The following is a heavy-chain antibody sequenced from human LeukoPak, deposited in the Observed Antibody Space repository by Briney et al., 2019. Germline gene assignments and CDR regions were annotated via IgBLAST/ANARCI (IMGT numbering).Heavy chain of an antibody. CDR1: GFTFSNYW. Sequence: GGSLRLSCEGSGFTFSNYWMSWVRQAPGKGLEWVANIQQHGSETYYGDSVKGRFTISRDNSKNTLYLQMNSLRAEDTAVYYCARDKGAYYDSSGYYYQHWGQGTLVTVSS. D-gene: IGHD3-22*01. V-gene: IGHV3-7*01. CDR2: IQQHGSET. CDR3: ARDKGAYYDSSGYYYQH. J-gene: IGHJ1*01.